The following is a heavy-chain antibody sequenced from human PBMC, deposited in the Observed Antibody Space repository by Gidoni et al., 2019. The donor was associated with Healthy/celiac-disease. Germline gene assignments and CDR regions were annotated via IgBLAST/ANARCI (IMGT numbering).Heavy chain of an antibody. D-gene: IGHD3-22*01. CDR2: IRSKANSYAT. CDR3: TSQYYYDSSGYYEPAGAFDI. CDR1: GFTFSGSA. V-gene: IGHV3-73*01. J-gene: IGHJ3*02. Sequence: EVQLVESGGGLVQPGGSLKLSCAASGFTFSGSAMHWVRQASGTGLEWVGRIRSKANSYATAYAASVKGRFTISRDDSKNTAYLQMNSLKTEDTAVYYCTSQYYYDSSGYYEPAGAFDIWGQGTMVTVSS.